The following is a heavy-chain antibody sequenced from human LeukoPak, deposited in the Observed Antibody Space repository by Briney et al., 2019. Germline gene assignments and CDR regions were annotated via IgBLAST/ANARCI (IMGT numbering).Heavy chain of an antibody. V-gene: IGHV3-21*01. Sequence: PGGSLRLSCAASVFTFSIYSMNWVRQAPGKGREWVSSISSSRSYIYYADSVKGRFTISRDNAKNSLYLQMNRLRAEDTAVYYCARPLGAEGAFDIWGQGTMVTVSS. D-gene: IGHD3-10*01. CDR2: ISSSRSYI. J-gene: IGHJ3*02. CDR1: VFTFSIYS. CDR3: ARPLGAEGAFDI.